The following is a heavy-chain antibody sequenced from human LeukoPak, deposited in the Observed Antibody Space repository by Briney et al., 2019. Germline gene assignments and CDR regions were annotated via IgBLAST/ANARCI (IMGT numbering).Heavy chain of an antibody. CDR3: ARRVGATTSRFDP. Sequence: SETLSLTCAVSGGSISSGGYSWSWIRQPPGKGLEWIGEINHSGSTNYNPSLKSRVTISVDTSKNQFSLKLSSVTAADTAVYYCARRVGATTSRFDPWGQGTLVTVSS. D-gene: IGHD1-26*01. CDR1: GGSISSGGYS. V-gene: IGHV4-34*01. CDR2: INHSGST. J-gene: IGHJ5*02.